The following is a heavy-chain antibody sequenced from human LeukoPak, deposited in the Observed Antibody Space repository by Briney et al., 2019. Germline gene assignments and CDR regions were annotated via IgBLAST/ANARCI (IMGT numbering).Heavy chain of an antibody. CDR2: IYYSGST. D-gene: IGHD3-22*01. CDR3: ARGRYYDSSGPQDYFDY. V-gene: IGHV4-31*03. Sequence: SETLSLTCTVSGGSISSGGYYWSWIRQHPGKGLEWIGYIYYSGSTYYNPSLKSRVTISVDTSKNQFSLKLSSVTAADTAVYYCARGRYYDSSGPQDYFDYWGQGTLVTVSS. CDR1: GGSISSGGYY. J-gene: IGHJ4*02.